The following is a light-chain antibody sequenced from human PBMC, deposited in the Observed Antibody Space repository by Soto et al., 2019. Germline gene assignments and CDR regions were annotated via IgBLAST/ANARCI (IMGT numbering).Light chain of an antibody. J-gene: IGKJ1*01. Sequence: DIQMTQSPSTLSASVGDRVTITCRASQSISSWLAWYQQKPGKAPKLLIYDASSLESGVPSRVSGSGSGTEFTLTISSLQPDDFATYYCQQYNSYLRTFGQGTKVDIK. CDR2: DAS. CDR1: QSISSW. V-gene: IGKV1-5*01. CDR3: QQYNSYLRT.